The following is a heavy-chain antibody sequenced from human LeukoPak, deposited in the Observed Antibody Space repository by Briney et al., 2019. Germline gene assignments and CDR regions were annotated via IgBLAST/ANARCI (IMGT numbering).Heavy chain of an antibody. V-gene: IGHV4-39*07. CDR3: ARDGLRDSSGYTVTAFDI. CDR1: GGSISSSSYY. J-gene: IGHJ3*02. D-gene: IGHD3-22*01. Sequence: SETLSLTCTVSGGSISSSSYYWGWIRQPPGKGLEWIGSIYYSGSTYYNPSLKGRVTISVDTSKNQFSLKLSSVTAADTAVYYCARDGLRDSSGYTVTAFDIWGQGTMVTVSS. CDR2: IYYSGST.